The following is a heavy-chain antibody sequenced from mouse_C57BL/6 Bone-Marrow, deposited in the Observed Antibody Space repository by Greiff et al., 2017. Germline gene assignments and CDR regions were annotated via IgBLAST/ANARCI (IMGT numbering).Heavy chain of an antibody. J-gene: IGHJ2*01. CDR3: TTIRVTTVVADY. D-gene: IGHD1-1*01. V-gene: IGHV14-4*01. CDR2: IDPENGDT. CDR1: GFNIKDDY. Sequence: VQLQQSGAELVRPGASVKLSCTASGFNIKDDYMPWVKQRPEQGLEWIGWIDPENGDTEYASKFQGKATITADTSSNTAYLQLSSLTSEDTAVYYCTTIRVTTVVADYWCQGTTLTVSA.